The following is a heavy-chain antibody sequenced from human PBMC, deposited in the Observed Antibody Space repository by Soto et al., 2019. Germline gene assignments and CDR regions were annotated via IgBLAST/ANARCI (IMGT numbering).Heavy chain of an antibody. CDR2: ISGSSSTI. CDR3: AKTSLRVYYYGMDV. CDR1: GVTFSRYS. J-gene: IGHJ6*02. Sequence: GGSLRLSCAASGVTFSRYSMNWVRQAPGKGLEWVSHISGSSSTIYYTDSVKGRFTVSRDNAKNSLYLQMNSLRDEDTAVYFCAKTSLRVYYYGMDVWGQGTTVTVSS. V-gene: IGHV3-48*02.